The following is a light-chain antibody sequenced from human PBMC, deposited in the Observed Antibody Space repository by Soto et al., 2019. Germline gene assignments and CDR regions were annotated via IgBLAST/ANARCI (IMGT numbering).Light chain of an antibody. J-gene: IGKJ5*01. CDR3: QQYNNWIT. V-gene: IGKV3-15*01. CDR2: AAS. Sequence: EIVMTQSPATLSVSPGERAILSCRASQSISINLAWYQQKPGQAPRLLIYAASNRATGVPVRFSGSWSGTEFTLTISSLQSEDFAVYYCQQYNNWITFGQGTRLEIK. CDR1: QSISIN.